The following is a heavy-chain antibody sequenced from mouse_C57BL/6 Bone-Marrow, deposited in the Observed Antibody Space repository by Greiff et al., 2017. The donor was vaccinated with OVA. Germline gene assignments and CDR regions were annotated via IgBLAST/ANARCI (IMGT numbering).Heavy chain of an antibody. CDR3: TRDTSPIAY. CDR2: ISSGGDYI. CDR1: GFTFSSYA. Sequence: DVMLVESGEGLVKPGGSLKLSCAASGFTFSSYAMSWVRQTPEKRLEWVAYISSGGDYISYADTVKGRFTISRDNARNTLYLQMSSLKSEDTAMYYCTRDTSPIAYWGQGTLVTVSA. J-gene: IGHJ3*01. V-gene: IGHV5-9-1*02.